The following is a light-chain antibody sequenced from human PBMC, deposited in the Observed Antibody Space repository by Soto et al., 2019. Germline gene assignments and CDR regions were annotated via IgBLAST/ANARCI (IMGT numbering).Light chain of an antibody. V-gene: IGKV3-11*01. CDR3: QQRGKWPST. CDR2: DAY. CDR1: QSVDRY. J-gene: IGKJ2*02. Sequence: EVVLTESQDTLSLSQGATATLSCRASQSVDRYVAWYQQKVGQAPRLLIYDAYTRATGVGARFTGSGSATDFSLTITSLEPEDGAVDYGQQRGKWPSTFGPATKVDI.